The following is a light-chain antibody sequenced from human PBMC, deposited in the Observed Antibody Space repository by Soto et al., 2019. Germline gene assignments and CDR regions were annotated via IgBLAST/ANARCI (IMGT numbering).Light chain of an antibody. V-gene: IGLV2-8*01. Sequence: QSVLTQPPSASGSPGQSVTISCTGTSSDVGRFNFVSWYQQHPGKAPRLLIYEVTKRPSGVPDRFSGSKSGYAASLTVSGLQAEDEADYFCSSYTGSRDPYVFGTGTKVTVL. CDR1: SSDVGRFNF. CDR3: SSYTGSRDPYV. CDR2: EVT. J-gene: IGLJ1*01.